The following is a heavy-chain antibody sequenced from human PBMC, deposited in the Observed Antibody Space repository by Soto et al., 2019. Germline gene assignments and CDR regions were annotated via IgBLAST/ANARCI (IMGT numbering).Heavy chain of an antibody. Sequence: SETLSLTCAVAGYSISRCYYWGWVRQRPRKGLEWIGSIYHSGSTYYNPSLKSRVNISVDTSNNQFSLKLRSVTAADTAVYHCATGDSTVSAVFAHRGQRMLVTDSS. J-gene: IGHJ4*02. CDR1: GYSISRCYY. CDR3: ATGDSTVSAVFAH. CDR2: IYHSGST. D-gene: IGHD4-17*01. V-gene: IGHV4-38-2*01.